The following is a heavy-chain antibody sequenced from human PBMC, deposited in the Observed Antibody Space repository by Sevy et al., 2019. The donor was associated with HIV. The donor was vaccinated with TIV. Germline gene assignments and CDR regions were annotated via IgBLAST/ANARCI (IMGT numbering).Heavy chain of an antibody. V-gene: IGHV1-18*01. D-gene: IGHD1-26*01. CDR1: GYTFTNYH. Sequence: ASVKVSCKASGYTFTNYHITWVRQAPGQGLEWMGWITPNNGNTNYARRLQGRVTMTTDTSTATAYMELRNLRSDDTAVYCYARAPRGSQGPGQYFHHWGQGTLVTVSS. J-gene: IGHJ1*01. CDR3: ARAPRGSQGPGQYFHH. CDR2: ITPNNGNT.